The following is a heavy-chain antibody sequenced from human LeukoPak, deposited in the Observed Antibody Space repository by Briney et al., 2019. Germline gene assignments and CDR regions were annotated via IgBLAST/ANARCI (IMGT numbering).Heavy chain of an antibody. CDR2: IYYSGST. J-gene: IGHJ4*02. CDR3: ARSPGGAYYDSSGYYFDY. Sequence: SETLSLTCTVSGGSINNGGYYWSWIRQPPGKGLEWIGYIYYSGSTNYNPSLKSRVTISVDTSKNQFSLKLSSVTAADTAVYYCARSPGGAYYDSSGYYFDYWGQGTLVTVSS. D-gene: IGHD3-22*01. V-gene: IGHV4-61*08. CDR1: GGSINNGGYY.